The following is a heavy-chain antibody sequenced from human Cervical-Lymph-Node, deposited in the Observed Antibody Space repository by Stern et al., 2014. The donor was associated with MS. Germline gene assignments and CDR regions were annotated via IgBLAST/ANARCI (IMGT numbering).Heavy chain of an antibody. J-gene: IGHJ4*02. CDR1: GFTFSSYT. Sequence: QVQLVQSGGGVVQPGRSLRLSCAASGFTFSSYTMHWVRQAPGTGLEWVAVISYDGNSNSYADSVKGRFTISRDNSKNTLFLQMNSLRTEDTAVYYCARDGRSVWGQGTLVTVSS. CDR3: ARDGRSV. CDR2: ISYDGNSN. V-gene: IGHV3-30-3*01.